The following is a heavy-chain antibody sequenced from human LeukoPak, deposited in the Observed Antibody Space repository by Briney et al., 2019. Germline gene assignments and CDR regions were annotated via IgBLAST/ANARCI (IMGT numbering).Heavy chain of an antibody. J-gene: IGHJ4*02. V-gene: IGHV4-61*01. CDR3: ARARVITHDFDY. D-gene: IGHD4-17*01. CDR1: GGSISSSSYY. Sequence: AETLSLTCTVSGGSISSSSYYWSWIRQPPGKGLEWIGYIYYSGSTNYNPSLKSRVTIAVDTSKNQFSLKLSSVTAADTAVYYCARARVITHDFDYWGQGTLVTVSS. CDR2: IYYSGST.